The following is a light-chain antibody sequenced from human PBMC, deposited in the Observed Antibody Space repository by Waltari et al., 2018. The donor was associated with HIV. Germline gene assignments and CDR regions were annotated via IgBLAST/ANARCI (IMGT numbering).Light chain of an antibody. CDR1: QPVSTY. CDR3: QQRHDWIT. V-gene: IGKV3-11*01. J-gene: IGKJ4*01. Sequence: VLTQSPATLSLSPGERATLSCRASQPVSTYLAWFQHKPGQAPRLLIYDASNRAAGIPDRFSGSGSGTDFTLTISSLEPEDSAVYFCQQRHDWITFGGGTKVEIK. CDR2: DAS.